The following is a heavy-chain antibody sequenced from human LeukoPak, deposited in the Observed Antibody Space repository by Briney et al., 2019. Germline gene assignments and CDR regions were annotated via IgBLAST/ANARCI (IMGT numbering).Heavy chain of an antibody. V-gene: IGHV3-7*01. D-gene: IGHD6-19*01. J-gene: IGHJ4*02. CDR3: ARDRGDYSSGWYVFGTFDY. CDR2: IKQDGSEK. Sequence: QPGGSLRLSCAASGFTFSSYWMSWVRQAPGKGLEWVANIKQDGSEKYYVDSVKGRSTISRDNAKNSLYLQMNSLRAEDTAVYYCARDRGDYSSGWYVFGTFDYWGQGTLVTVSS. CDR1: GFTFSSYW.